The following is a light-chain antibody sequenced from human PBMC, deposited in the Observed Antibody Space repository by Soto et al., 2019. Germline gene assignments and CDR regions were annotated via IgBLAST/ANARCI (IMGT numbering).Light chain of an antibody. CDR3: QLYHSLFT. Sequence: DIQMTQSPSTLSASIGDRVTITCRASQRISSWLAWYQQKPGRAPKLLIYKTFSLESGIPSRFSGSQSGTEFTLTISRLQPDDFAPYYCQLYHSLFTFGPGTKVDIK. V-gene: IGKV1-5*03. J-gene: IGKJ3*01. CDR2: KTF. CDR1: QRISSW.